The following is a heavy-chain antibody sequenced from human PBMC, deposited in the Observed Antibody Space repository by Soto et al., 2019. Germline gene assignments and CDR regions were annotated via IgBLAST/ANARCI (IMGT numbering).Heavy chain of an antibody. D-gene: IGHD6-6*01. V-gene: IGHV4-34*01. Sequence: SQTLSLTYAVYGGSFSGYYWSWIRQPPGKGLEWIGEINHSGSTNYNPSLKSRVTISVDTSKNQFSLKLSSVTAADTAVYYCARGIGSSPLDYWGQGTLVTVSS. J-gene: IGHJ4*02. CDR3: ARGIGSSPLDY. CDR1: GGSFSGYY. CDR2: INHSGST.